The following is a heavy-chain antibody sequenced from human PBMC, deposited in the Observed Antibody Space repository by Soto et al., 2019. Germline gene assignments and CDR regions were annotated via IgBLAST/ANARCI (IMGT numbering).Heavy chain of an antibody. CDR1: AGSISSGDYY. D-gene: IGHD3-10*01. CDR3: AREGAVIRGVKYNHFDP. J-gene: IGHJ5*02. V-gene: IGHV4-30-4*01. CDR2: IHYSGST. Sequence: QVQLQESGPGLVKPSQTLSLTCTVSAGSISSGDYYWGWIRQPPGKGLEWTGYIHYSGSTYYNPSLKSRVTISLDTAKNQFSLKLSSVTAADTAVYYCAREGAVIRGVKYNHFDPWGQGTLVTVSS.